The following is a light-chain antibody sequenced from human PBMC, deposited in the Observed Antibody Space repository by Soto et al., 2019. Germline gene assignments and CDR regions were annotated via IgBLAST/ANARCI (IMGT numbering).Light chain of an antibody. J-gene: IGKJ2*01. CDR2: LGS. CDR1: QRLLHSNGNTF. CDR3: MQALQTPYT. V-gene: IGKV2-28*01. Sequence: EIVMTQSPPSLTVTPGEPASISCRSSQRLLHSNGNTFLDWYLQKPGQSPQLLIYLGSNRASGVPDRVRGSEAGTDFTLKISRVKAEDVGVYYCMQALQTPYTFGQGTKLEIK.